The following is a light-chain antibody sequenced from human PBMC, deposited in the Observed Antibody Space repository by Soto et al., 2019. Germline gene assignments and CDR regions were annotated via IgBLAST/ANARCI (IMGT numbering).Light chain of an antibody. CDR2: GAY. CDR1: QSISRY. CDR3: QQYGSSPPT. Sequence: IVLTPSPGTLSLYPGERTTLSCRASQSISRYLAWYQQKPGQGPRLLIYGAYSRATGTPDRFSGSGSGTDFTLTINRLEPEDFALYYCQQYGSSPPTFGQGTKVEIK. J-gene: IGKJ1*01. V-gene: IGKV3-20*01.